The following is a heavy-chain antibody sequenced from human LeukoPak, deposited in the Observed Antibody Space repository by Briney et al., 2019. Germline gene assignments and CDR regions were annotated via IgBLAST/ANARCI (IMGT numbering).Heavy chain of an antibody. CDR2: VYTSGST. CDR3: ARDERDYDFWSGSNQYGGFDP. Sequence: SETLSLACTVSGDSITTYYWSWIRQPAGKGLEWIGHVYTSGSTKYNPSLKSRVTMSVDTSKNQFSLKLRSVTAADTAVYYCARDERDYDFWSGSNQYGGFDPWGQGTLVTVSS. J-gene: IGHJ5*02. D-gene: IGHD3-3*01. V-gene: IGHV4-4*07. CDR1: GDSITTYY.